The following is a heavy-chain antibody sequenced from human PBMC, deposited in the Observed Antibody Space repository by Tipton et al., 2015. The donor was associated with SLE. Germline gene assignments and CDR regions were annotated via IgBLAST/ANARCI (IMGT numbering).Heavy chain of an antibody. CDR1: GGTFSGYY. V-gene: IGHV4-34*01. CDR2: INHSGST. D-gene: IGHD6-13*01. Sequence: TLSLTCAVYGGTFSGYYWSWIRQPPGKGLEWIWEINHSGSTNHNPSFNSRVTISVDTSKNQFSLKLNSVTAADTAVYYCARGGEYGSCWYPRYYYYMDVWGKGTTVTLSS. CDR3: ARGGEYGSCWYPRYYYYMDV. J-gene: IGHJ6*03.